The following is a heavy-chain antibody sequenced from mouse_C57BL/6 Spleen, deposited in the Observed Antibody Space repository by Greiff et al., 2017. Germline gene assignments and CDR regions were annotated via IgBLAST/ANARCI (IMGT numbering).Heavy chain of an antibody. V-gene: IGHV1-80*01. J-gene: IGHJ3*01. D-gene: IGHD2-2*01. CDR2: IYPGDGDT. CDR1: GYAFSSYW. CDR3: AKGGSTRVTTRFAY. Sequence: VKLMESGAELVKPGASVKISCKASGYAFSSYWMNWVKQRPGKGLEWIGQIYPGDGDTNYNGKFKGKATLTADKSSSTAYMQLSSLTSEDSAVYVCAKGGSTRVTTRFAYWGQGTLVTVSA.